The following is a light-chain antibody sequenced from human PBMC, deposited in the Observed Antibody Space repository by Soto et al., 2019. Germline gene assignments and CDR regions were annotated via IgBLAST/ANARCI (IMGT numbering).Light chain of an antibody. CDR1: QGIIIA. J-gene: IGKJ4*01. V-gene: IGKV1D-13*01. CDR2: DAS. Sequence: AIQLPPSPSSLSASVVDRFPITFLASQGIIIALAWYQQKPGKAPKLLIYDASSLESGVPSRFSGSGSGTDFTLTISSLQPEDFATYYCQKFNNYPLNCGGGTKGDIK. CDR3: QKFNNYPLN.